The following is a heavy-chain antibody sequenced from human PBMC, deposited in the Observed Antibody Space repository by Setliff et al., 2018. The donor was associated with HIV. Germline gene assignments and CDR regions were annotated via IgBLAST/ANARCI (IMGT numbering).Heavy chain of an antibody. D-gene: IGHD2-21*01. CDR3: SRYCGGDCDPSAYYMDV. CDR1: GGSISSGGYY. Sequence: PSETLSLTCTVSGGSISSGGYYWSWIRQHPGKGLEWIGYIYYSGRTYYNPSLKSRVTISVDTSEIQFSLKLSSVTAADTAVYYCSRYCGGDCDPSAYYMDVLGKGTTVPVSS. J-gene: IGHJ6*03. CDR2: IYYSGRT. V-gene: IGHV4-31*03.